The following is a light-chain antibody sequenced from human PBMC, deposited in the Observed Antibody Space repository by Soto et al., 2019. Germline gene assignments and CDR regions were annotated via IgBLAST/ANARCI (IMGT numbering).Light chain of an antibody. J-gene: IGKJ3*01. CDR1: QNIRSR. CDR2: DAS. V-gene: IGKV1-33*01. Sequence: DFQMTQSPSTLSASVEDRVTITCRASQNIRSRLAWYQQKLGKAPKLLIYDASNLETGVPSMFSGSGSGTEFTFTITSLQPEDIATYYCHQYDTVPYDFGPGTRWIS. CDR3: HQYDTVPYD.